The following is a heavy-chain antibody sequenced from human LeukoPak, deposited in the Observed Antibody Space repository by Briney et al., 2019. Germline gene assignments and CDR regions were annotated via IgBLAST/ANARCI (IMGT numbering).Heavy chain of an antibody. J-gene: IGHJ6*02. Sequence: GGSLRLSCAASGFTFSSYAMSWVRQAPGKGLEWVSAISASGGSTYYADSVKGRFTISRDNSKDTLSLQMNSLRAEDTAVYYCAKGLFESPPDYYYYYGMDVWGQGTTVTVSS. V-gene: IGHV3-23*01. CDR1: GFTFSSYA. CDR2: ISASGGST. CDR3: AKGLFESPPDYYYYYGMDV.